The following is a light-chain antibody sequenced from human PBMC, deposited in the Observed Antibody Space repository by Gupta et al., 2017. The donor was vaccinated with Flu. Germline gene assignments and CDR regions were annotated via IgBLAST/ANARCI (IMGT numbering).Light chain of an antibody. CDR1: SSNIGTNF. CDR3: AAGDDSRSGYV. CDR2: KNN. Sequence: SMLTQPPSASGTPGQRVTISCSGSSSNIGTNFVYWFQHLPGTAPKLFIYKNNQRPSGVPDRFSGSKSGTSASLAISGLRSEDEADYYCAAGDDSRSGYVFGTGTKVTVL. V-gene: IGLV1-47*01. J-gene: IGLJ1*01.